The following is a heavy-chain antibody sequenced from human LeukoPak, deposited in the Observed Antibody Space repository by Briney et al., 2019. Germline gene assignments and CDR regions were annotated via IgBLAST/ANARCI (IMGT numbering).Heavy chain of an antibody. Sequence: SETLSLTCTVSGGSISSGDYYWSWIRQPPGKGLEWIGYIYYSGSTYYNPSLKGRVTISVDTSKNQFSLKLSSVTAADTAVYYCARAGWFGEYGMDVWGQGTTVTVSS. V-gene: IGHV4-30-4*01. CDR1: GGSISSGDYY. CDR3: ARAGWFGEYGMDV. CDR2: IYYSGST. D-gene: IGHD3-10*01. J-gene: IGHJ6*02.